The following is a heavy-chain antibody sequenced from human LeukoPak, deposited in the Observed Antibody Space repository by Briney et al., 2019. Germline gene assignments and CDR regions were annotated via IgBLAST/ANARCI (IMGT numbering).Heavy chain of an antibody. J-gene: IGHJ5*02. CDR2: ISAYNGNT. CDR1: GYTFTSYG. Sequence: ASVKVSCKASGYTFTSYGISWVRQAPGQGLEWMGWISAYNGNTNYAQKLQGRVTMTTDTSTSTAYMELSSLRSEDTAVYYCARDNSVRDEARWFNPWGQGTLVTVSS. CDR3: ARDNSVRDEARWFNP. D-gene: IGHD5-24*01. V-gene: IGHV1-18*01.